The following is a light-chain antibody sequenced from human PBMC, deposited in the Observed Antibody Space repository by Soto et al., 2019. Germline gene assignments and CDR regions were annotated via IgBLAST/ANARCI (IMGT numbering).Light chain of an antibody. V-gene: IGLV2-14*01. CDR3: ASYITSAIVV. J-gene: IGLJ2*01. CDR1: SGDLPGSNP. CDR2: DVF. Sequence: QSVLTQPASVSASRGQSITISCTGTSGDLPGSNPVSWYQQHPDKAPILIIFDVFKRPSGIPDRFSAAKSGNTASLTISGLQAEDEADYYCASYITSAIVVFGGGTKLTVL.